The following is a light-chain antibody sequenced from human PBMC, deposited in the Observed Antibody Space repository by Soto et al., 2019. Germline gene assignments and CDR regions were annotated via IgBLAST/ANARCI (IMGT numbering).Light chain of an antibody. CDR1: QSVLYSSNNNNY. CDR2: WAS. V-gene: IGKV4-1*01. Sequence: DFVLTQSPDSLAVSLGERATINCKSSQSVLYSSNNNNYLAWYQQKPGQPPKLLIYWASTRESGVPDRFSGSGSGTHFTLTISSLQAEDVAFYYCQQYFSTPHTFGQGTKLEIK. CDR3: QQYFSTPHT. J-gene: IGKJ2*01.